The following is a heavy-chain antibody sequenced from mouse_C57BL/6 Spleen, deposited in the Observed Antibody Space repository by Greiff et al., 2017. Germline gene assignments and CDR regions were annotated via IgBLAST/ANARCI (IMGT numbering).Heavy chain of an antibody. CDR3: AEPKVYGSSSSYFDY. Sequence: EVKVVESGGDLVKPGGSLKLSCAASGFTFSSYGMSWVRQTPDTRLEWVATISSGGSYTYYTDSVKGRFTISRDNATNTLYMQMSSLKSVDTTMYYCAEPKVYGSSSSYFDYWGQGTTLTVSS. J-gene: IGHJ2*01. CDR1: GFTFSSYG. V-gene: IGHV5-6*01. CDR2: ISSGGSYT. D-gene: IGHD1-1*01.